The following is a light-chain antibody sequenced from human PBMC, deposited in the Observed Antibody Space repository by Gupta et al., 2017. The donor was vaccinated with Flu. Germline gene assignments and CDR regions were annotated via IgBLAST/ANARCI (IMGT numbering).Light chain of an antibody. Sequence: SALTQPPSASGSRGQTVTVSCTGTSSDVGRYKYVYWYRQHPGKAPELLIYEVSKRPSGIPQLFSGSKSGNTASLTVSGLQAEDEADYYCSSDAGSDTFVFGSGTTVTVL. CDR3: SSDAGSDTFV. V-gene: IGLV2-8*01. CDR1: SSDVGRYKY. CDR2: EVS. J-gene: IGLJ1*01.